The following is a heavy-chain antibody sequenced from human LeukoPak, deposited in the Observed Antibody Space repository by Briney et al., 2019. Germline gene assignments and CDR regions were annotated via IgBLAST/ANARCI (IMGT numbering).Heavy chain of an antibody. V-gene: IGHV4-34*01. CDR1: GGSFSGYY. Sequence: SETLSLTCAVYGGSFSGYYWSWIRQPPGKGLEWIGEINHSGSTTYNPSLKSRVTISVDTSKNQFSLKLSSVTAADTAVYYCARLIYSRGLGYWGQGTLVTVSS. CDR3: ARLIYSRGLGY. CDR2: INHSGST. D-gene: IGHD3-16*01. J-gene: IGHJ4*02.